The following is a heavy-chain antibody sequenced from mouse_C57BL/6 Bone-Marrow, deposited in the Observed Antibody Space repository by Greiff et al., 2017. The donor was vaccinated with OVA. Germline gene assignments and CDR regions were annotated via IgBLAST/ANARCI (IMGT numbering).Heavy chain of an antibody. Sequence: VQLQQSGAELVRPGASVKLSCTASGFNIQDYYMHWVTQSPEQGLEWIGRIDPEDGDTEYATKFQGKATMTADTSSNTAYLRHSSLTSEDTAVYYCTTTLYDGDYFLFAYWGQGTLVTVSA. D-gene: IGHD2-3*01. J-gene: IGHJ3*01. CDR2: IDPEDGDT. CDR3: TTTLYDGDYFLFAY. V-gene: IGHV14-1*01. CDR1: GFNIQDYY.